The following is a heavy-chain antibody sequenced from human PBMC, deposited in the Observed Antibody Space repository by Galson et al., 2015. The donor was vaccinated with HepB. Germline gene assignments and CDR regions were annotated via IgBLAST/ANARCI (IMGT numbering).Heavy chain of an antibody. D-gene: IGHD2-2*01. CDR3: TRPWDIVVVPAANGLELGYGMDV. J-gene: IGHJ6*02. V-gene: IGHV3-73*01. CDR1: GFTFSGSA. CDR2: IRSKANSYAT. Sequence: SLRLSCAASGFTFSGSAMHWVRQASGKGLEWVGRIRSKANSYATAYAASVKGRFTISRDDSKNTAYLQMNSLKTEDTAVYYCTRPWDIVVVPAANGLELGYGMDVWGQGTTVTVSS.